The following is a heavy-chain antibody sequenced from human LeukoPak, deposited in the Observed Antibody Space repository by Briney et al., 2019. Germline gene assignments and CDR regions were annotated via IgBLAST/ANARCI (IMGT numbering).Heavy chain of an antibody. CDR2: IKSKTDGGTT. CDR1: GFTFSNAW. Sequence: GGSLRLSCAASGFTFSNAWMSWVRQAPGKGLEWVGRIKSKTDGGTTDYAAPVKGRFTISRDDSKNTLYLQMNSLKTEDTAVYYCTTDRLVATSFDIWGQGTMVTVPS. J-gene: IGHJ3*02. V-gene: IGHV3-15*01. D-gene: IGHD5-12*01. CDR3: TTDRLVATSFDI.